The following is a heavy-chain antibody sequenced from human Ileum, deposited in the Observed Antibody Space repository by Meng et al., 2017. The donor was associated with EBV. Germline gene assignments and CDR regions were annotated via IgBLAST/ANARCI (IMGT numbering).Heavy chain of an antibody. J-gene: IGHJ4*02. CDR1: GGSISSSSYY. Sequence: QLLLQESGPGLVKPSETLSLSCTVSGGSISSSSYYWGWIRQPPGKGLEWIGSMYSSGTTNYNPSLTSRVTISLDTSKNQFSLKLSSVTAADTAVYYCARGSTPAAGAYWGQGTLVTVSS. CDR2: MYSSGTT. CDR3: ARGSTPAAGAY. V-gene: IGHV4-39*07. D-gene: IGHD6-13*01.